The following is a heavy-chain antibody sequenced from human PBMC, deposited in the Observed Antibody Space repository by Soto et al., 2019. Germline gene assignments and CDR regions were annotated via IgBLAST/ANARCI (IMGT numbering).Heavy chain of an antibody. D-gene: IGHD2-15*01. CDR3: ARAGSGGSLQNSPFDY. J-gene: IGHJ4*02. V-gene: IGHV1-69*13. CDR1: GGTFSSYA. CDR2: IIPIFGTA. Sequence: GASVKVSCKASGGTFSSYAISWVRQAPGQGLEWMGGIIPIFGTANYAQKFQGRVTITADESTSTAYMELSSLRSEDTAVYYCARAGSGGSLQNSPFDYWGQGTLVTVSS.